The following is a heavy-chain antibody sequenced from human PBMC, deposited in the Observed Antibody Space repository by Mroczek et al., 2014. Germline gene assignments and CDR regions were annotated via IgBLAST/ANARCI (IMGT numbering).Heavy chain of an antibody. D-gene: IGHD3-10*01. Sequence: QVQLQQWGPGLVKPSQTLSLTCTVSGDSLTSGSYYWSWIRQPAGKGLEWIGRIYTSGTTDYSPSFKSRVTISVDRSKNQFSLKLRSVTAADTAVYFCARDERGYSGSGSYYSSNWGQGALVTVSS. J-gene: IGHJ4*02. CDR3: ARDERGYSGSGSYYSSN. CDR1: GDSLTSGSYY. V-gene: IGHV4-61*02. CDR2: IYTSGTT.